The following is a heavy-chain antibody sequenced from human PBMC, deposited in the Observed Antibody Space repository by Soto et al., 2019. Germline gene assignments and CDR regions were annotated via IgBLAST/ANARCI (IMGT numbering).Heavy chain of an antibody. Sequence: ASVKVSCKASGYTFTSYGISWVRQAPGQGLEWMGWISAYNGNTNYAQKLQGRVTMTTDTSTSTAYMELRSLRAEDTAVYYCVKLQEASGLLQSYIEYWGQGTPVTVSS. J-gene: IGHJ4*02. CDR3: VKLQEASGLLQSYIEY. D-gene: IGHD5-12*01. V-gene: IGHV1-18*01. CDR2: ISAYNGNT. CDR1: GYTFTSYG.